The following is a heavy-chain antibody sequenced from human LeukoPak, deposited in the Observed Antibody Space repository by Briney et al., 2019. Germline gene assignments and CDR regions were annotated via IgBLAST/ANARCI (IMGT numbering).Heavy chain of an antibody. Sequence: GGSLRLSCAASGFTVSSNYMSWVRQAPGKGLEWVSVIYSGGSTYYADSVKGRFTISRDNSKNTLYLQMNSLRAEDTAVYYCARDQQDSSGYDYWGQGTLVTVSS. V-gene: IGHV3-53*01. J-gene: IGHJ4*02. CDR1: GFTVSSNY. CDR3: ARDQQDSSGYDY. CDR2: IYSGGST. D-gene: IGHD3-22*01.